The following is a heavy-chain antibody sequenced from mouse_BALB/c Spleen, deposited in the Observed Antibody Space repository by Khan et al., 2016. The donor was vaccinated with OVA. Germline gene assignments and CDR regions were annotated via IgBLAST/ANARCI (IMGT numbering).Heavy chain of an antibody. CDR3: ARGEAMYYFDY. V-gene: IGHV1-76*01. D-gene: IGHD3-2*02. CDR2: INPGTDNT. Sequence: QVQLKQSGAELVRPGTSVKLSCKTSGYTFTSYWIHWVKQRSGQGLEWIARINPGTDNTYYNEKFKDRSTLTADKSYSTAYLQLSSLKSEDSAVYFCARGEAMYYFDYWGQGTTLTGSS. CDR1: GYTFTSYW. J-gene: IGHJ2*01.